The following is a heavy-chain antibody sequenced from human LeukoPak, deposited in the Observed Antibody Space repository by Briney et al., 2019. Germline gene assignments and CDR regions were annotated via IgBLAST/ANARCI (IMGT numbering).Heavy chain of an antibody. V-gene: IGHV1-2*02. J-gene: IGHJ4*02. CDR3: ARRQQLDPHPSARDY. Sequence: ASVKVSCKASGYTFTGYYMHWVRQAPGQGLEWMGWINPNSGGTNYAQKFQGRVTMTRDTSISTAYMELSRLRSDDTAVYYCARRQQLDPHPSARDYWGQGTLVTVSS. CDR2: INPNSGGT. D-gene: IGHD6-13*01. CDR1: GYTFTGYY.